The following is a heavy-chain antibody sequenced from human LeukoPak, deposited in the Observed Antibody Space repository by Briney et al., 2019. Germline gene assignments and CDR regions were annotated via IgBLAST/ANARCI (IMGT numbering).Heavy chain of an antibody. Sequence: SETLSLTCTVSGDSISNYYWSWIRQPPGKGLEWIGEIYYSGSSNYNPSLKSRVTISIDTSKNQFSLKLTSVTAADTAVYYCTRAGTQAPSGYFDLWGRGTPVTVSS. J-gene: IGHJ2*01. CDR1: GDSISNYY. V-gene: IGHV4-59*01. CDR2: IYYSGSS. D-gene: IGHD6-6*01. CDR3: TRAGTQAPSGYFDL.